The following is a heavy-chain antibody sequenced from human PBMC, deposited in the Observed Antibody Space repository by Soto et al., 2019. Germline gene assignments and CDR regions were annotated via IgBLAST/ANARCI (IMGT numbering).Heavy chain of an antibody. CDR3: AKSDWFDP. CDR2: IKSDGSST. V-gene: IGHV3-74*01. J-gene: IGHJ5*02. Sequence: EVQLVESGGGLVQRGGSLRLSCAASGFTFSGYWMHWVRQAPGKGLVWVARIKSDGSSTSYADSVKGRFTISRDNAKNTLYLQMNSLRDEDTAVYYCAKSDWFDPWGQGTLVTVSS. CDR1: GFTFSGYW.